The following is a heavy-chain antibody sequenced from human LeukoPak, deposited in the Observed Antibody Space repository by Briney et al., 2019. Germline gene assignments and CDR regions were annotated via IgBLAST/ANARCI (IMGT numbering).Heavy chain of an antibody. CDR2: INSDGSST. J-gene: IGHJ4*02. D-gene: IGHD2-15*01. CDR3: TRELSGSSSRHFDY. CDR1: GITFSSYW. Sequence: GGSLRLSCAASGITFSSYWMHWVRQAPGKGLVWVSRINSDGSSTSYADSVKGRFAISRDNAKNTLYLQMNSLRAEDTAVYYCTRELSGSSSRHFDYWGQGTLVTVSS. V-gene: IGHV3-74*01.